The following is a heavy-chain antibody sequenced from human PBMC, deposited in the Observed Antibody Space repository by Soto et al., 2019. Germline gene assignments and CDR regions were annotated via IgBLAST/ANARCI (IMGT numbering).Heavy chain of an antibody. Sequence: ASVKVSCKASGYTFSNYYIHWVRQPPGQGLEWMGIINPNGGSTTYAQKFQGRVTMTRDTSTSTVYMELSSLTSEDTALYYCARDGWFSALRIPFVLDFWGQGSTVIVSS. V-gene: IGHV1-46*01. CDR3: ARDGWFSALRIPFVLDF. J-gene: IGHJ6*02. D-gene: IGHD3-3*01. CDR2: INPNGGST. CDR1: GYTFSNYY.